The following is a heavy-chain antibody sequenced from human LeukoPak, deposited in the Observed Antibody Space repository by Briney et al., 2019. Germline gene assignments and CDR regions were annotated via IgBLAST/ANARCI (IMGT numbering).Heavy chain of an antibody. CDR2: ISYDGSNK. J-gene: IGHJ4*02. CDR1: GFTFSSYA. V-gene: IGHV3-30-3*01. Sequence: PGRSLRLSCAASGFTFSSYAMHWVRQAPGEGLEWVAVISYDGSNKYYADSVKGRFTISRDNSKNTLYLQMNSLRAEDTAVCYCAREVRDCTNGVCYSYYFDYWGQGTLVTVSS. D-gene: IGHD2-8*01. CDR3: AREVRDCTNGVCYSYYFDY.